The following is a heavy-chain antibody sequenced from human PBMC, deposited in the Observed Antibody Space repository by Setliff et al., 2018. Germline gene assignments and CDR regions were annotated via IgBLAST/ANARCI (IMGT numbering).Heavy chain of an antibody. D-gene: IGHD3-3*01. CDR2: INHSGTT. J-gene: IGHJ4*02. Sequence: SETLSLTCTVYGVSFSDYYWGWVRQSPGKGLDWIGEINHSGTTNYDPSLEGRISISVDTSKRQFSLKLSSVTAADMAVYYCRSWSGYYKNDYWAQGTVVTVS. V-gene: IGHV4-34*01. CDR1: GVSFSDYY. CDR3: RSWSGYYKNDY.